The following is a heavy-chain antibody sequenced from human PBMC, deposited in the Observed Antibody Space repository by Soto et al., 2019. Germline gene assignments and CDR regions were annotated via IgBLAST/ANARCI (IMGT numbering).Heavy chain of an antibody. Sequence: ASVKVSCKVSGHTLTELSMHWVRQAPGKGLEWMGGFDPEDGETIYAQKFQGRVTMTEDTSTDTAYMELSSLRSEDTAVYYCATSSITMIVVVTQGSFDYWGQGTLVTVSS. CDR2: FDPEDGET. CDR3: ATSSITMIVVVTQGSFDY. V-gene: IGHV1-24*01. J-gene: IGHJ4*02. D-gene: IGHD3-22*01. CDR1: GHTLTELS.